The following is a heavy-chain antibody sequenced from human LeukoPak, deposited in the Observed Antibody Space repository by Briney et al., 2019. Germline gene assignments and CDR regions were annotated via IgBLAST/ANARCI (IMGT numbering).Heavy chain of an antibody. Sequence: GGSLRLSCAASGFTFSSYSMNWVRQAPGKGLEWVSYISSSSGTIYYADSVKGRFTISRDNAKNSLYLQMNSLRAEDTAVYYCARDRGSSSWYDAFDIWGQGTMVTVSS. J-gene: IGHJ3*02. CDR2: ISSSSGTI. CDR3: ARDRGSSSWYDAFDI. V-gene: IGHV3-48*04. CDR1: GFTFSSYS. D-gene: IGHD6-13*01.